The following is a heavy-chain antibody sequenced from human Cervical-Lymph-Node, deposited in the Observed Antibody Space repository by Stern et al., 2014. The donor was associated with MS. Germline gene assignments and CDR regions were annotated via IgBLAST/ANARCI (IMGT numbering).Heavy chain of an antibody. Sequence: QVQLQQWGAGLLKPSETLSLTCGVYGGSFSGYYWTWIRQPPGKGLEWIGGINYSGRTNYNPSLKSRLTISGEPPKNQFSLTLRSVTAADTAVYYWVRGHPTYGSGYYYIMDVWGQGTTVTVSS. CDR1: GGSFSGYY. V-gene: IGHV4-34*01. J-gene: IGHJ6*02. CDR3: VRGHPTYGSGYYYIMDV. CDR2: INYSGRT. D-gene: IGHD3-10*01.